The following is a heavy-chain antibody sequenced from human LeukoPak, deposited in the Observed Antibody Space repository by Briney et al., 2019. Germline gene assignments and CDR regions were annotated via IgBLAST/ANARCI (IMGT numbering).Heavy chain of an antibody. J-gene: IGHJ4*02. CDR1: GFTFSSYA. D-gene: IGHD6-13*01. V-gene: IGHV3-30-3*01. CDR3: ARVVGEIAAAGLDY. Sequence: GGSLRLSCAASGFTFSSYAMHWVRQAPGKGLEWVAVISYDGSNKYYADSVKGRFTISRDNSKNTLYLQMNSLRAEDTAVYYCARVVGEIAAAGLDYWGQGTLVTVSS. CDR2: ISYDGSNK.